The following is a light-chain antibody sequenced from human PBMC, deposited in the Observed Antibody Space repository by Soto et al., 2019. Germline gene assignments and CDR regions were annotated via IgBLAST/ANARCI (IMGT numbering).Light chain of an antibody. Sequence: QSVLTQPPSASGSPGQSVTISCTGTSSDVGTYKYVSWYQQHPGKAPKLMIYEVSKRPSGVPDRFSASKSGNTASLTVSGLRAEDEADYYCSSYAGSNNVLFGGGTKLTVL. CDR1: SSDVGTYKY. V-gene: IGLV2-8*01. CDR2: EVS. CDR3: SSYAGSNNVL. J-gene: IGLJ2*01.